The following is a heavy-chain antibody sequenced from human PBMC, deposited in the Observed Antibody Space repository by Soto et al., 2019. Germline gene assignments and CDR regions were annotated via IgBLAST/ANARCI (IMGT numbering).Heavy chain of an antibody. J-gene: IGHJ6*02. Sequence: GGSLRLSCAASGFTFSSYAMTWVRQAPGKRLEWVSGISGSGGTTSYTDSVKGRFTISRDNSKKTLFLEMKSLGVEDTAVYFCARDVWETTSRYYGLDLWGLGTTVTVSS. CDR1: GFTFSSYA. V-gene: IGHV3-23*01. CDR3: ARDVWETTSRYYGLDL. CDR2: ISGSGGTT. D-gene: IGHD1-26*01.